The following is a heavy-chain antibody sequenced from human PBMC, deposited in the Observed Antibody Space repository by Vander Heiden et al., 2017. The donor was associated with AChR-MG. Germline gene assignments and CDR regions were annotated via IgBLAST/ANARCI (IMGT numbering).Heavy chain of an antibody. V-gene: IGHV1-69*01. Sequence: QVQLVQSGAEVKKPGSSVKVSCKASGGTFSSYAISWVRQAPGQGLEWMGGIIPIFGTANYAQKFQGRVTITADESTSTAYMELSSLRSEDTAVYYCARETCSGGSCYQPFDYWGQGTLVTVSS. CDR1: GGTFSSYA. CDR2: IIPIFGTA. CDR3: ARETCSGGSCYQPFDY. J-gene: IGHJ4*02. D-gene: IGHD2-15*01.